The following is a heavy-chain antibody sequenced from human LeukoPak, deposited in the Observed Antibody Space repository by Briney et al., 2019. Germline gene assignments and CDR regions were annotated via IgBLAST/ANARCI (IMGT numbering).Heavy chain of an antibody. J-gene: IGHJ3*02. CDR2: IYYSGST. CDR3: ARQDRKDGRAFDI. D-gene: IGHD2-15*01. V-gene: IGHV4-39*01. Sequence: PSETLSLTCTVSGGSISSSSYYWGWIRQPPGKGLEWIGSIYYSGSTYYNPSLKSRVTISVDTSKNQFSLKLSSVTAADTAVYYCARQDRKDGRAFDIWGQGTMVTVSS. CDR1: GGSISSSSYY.